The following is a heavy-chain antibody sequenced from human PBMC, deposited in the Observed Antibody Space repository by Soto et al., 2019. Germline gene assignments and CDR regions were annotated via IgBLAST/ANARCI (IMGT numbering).Heavy chain of an antibody. Sequence: LRLSCAASGFTFSDYTMNWVRQAPGKGLEWVSSISASGYATYYAESVKGRFTISRDNSKSTLDLQMNSLRVEDTAVYYCAKGPAAIKSWFDPWGQGTQVTVSS. CDR3: AKGPAAIKSWFDP. V-gene: IGHV3-23*01. CDR2: ISASGYAT. CDR1: GFTFSDYT. J-gene: IGHJ5*02. D-gene: IGHD2-2*02.